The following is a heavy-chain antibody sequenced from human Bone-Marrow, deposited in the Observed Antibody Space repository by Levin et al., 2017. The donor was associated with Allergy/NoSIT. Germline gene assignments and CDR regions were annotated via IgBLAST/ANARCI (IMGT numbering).Heavy chain of an antibody. CDR2: IYYSGST. Sequence: PGGSLRLSCTVSGGSISTYYWSWIRQPPGKGLEWIGYIYYSGSTHYNPALKSRVNISVERSKNQFSLKLRSVAAADTALYYCARAAATPFSGFGSWGQGTLVTVSS. J-gene: IGHJ5*01. CDR1: GGSISTYY. V-gene: IGHV4-59*12. CDR3: ARAAATPFSGFGS.